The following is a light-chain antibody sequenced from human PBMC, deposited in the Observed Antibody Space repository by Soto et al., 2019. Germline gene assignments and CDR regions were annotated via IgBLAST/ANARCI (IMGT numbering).Light chain of an antibody. J-gene: IGKJ1*01. CDR2: DAS. CDR3: HQYGTSPQT. Sequence: EIVLTQSPAALSLSPGERATLSCRASQSVSNYLAWYQQRPGRAPRLLIYDASHRATGIPARFSGSGSGTDFTLTINSLEPEDFAVYFCHQYGTSPQTFGQGTKVEIK. CDR1: QSVSNY. V-gene: IGKV3-11*01.